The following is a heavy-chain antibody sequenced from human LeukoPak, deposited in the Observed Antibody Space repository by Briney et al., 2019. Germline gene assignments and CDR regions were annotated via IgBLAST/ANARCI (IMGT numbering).Heavy chain of an antibody. CDR3: ARRATMVRGIINPSDY. CDR1: GYSFTTYW. CDR2: IYPGDSDT. Sequence: GESLKISCKGSGYSFTTYWIGWVRQMPGKGLEWMGIIYPGDSDTRYSPFFQGQVTISADKSISTAYLQWSSLKASDTAMYYCARRATMVRGIINPSDYWGQGTLVTVSS. V-gene: IGHV5-51*01. D-gene: IGHD3-10*01. J-gene: IGHJ4*02.